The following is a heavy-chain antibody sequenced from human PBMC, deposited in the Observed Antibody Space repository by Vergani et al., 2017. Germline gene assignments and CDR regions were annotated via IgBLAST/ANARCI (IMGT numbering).Heavy chain of an antibody. Sequence: QVQLVQSGAEVKKPGASVEVSCKASGYTFTSYGISWVRQAPGQGLEWMGWISAYNGNTNYAQKLQGRVTMTTDTSTSTAYMELRSLRSDDTAVYYCARDINIVVVPAAIPHAFDIWGQGTMVTVSS. CDR2: ISAYNGNT. J-gene: IGHJ3*02. D-gene: IGHD2-2*01. V-gene: IGHV1-18*01. CDR1: GYTFTSYG. CDR3: ARDINIVVVPAAIPHAFDI.